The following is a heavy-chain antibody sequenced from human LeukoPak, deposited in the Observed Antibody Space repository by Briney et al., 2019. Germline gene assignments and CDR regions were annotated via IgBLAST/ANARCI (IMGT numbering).Heavy chain of an antibody. CDR1: GFTFSSYA. CDR3: AKFGGGNWNDHCDY. V-gene: IGHV3-23*01. J-gene: IGHJ4*02. Sequence: GGSPRLSCAASGFTFSSYAMSWVRQAPGKGLEWVSAISGSGGSTYYADSVKGRFTISRDNSKNTLYLQMNSLRAEDTAVYYCAKFGGGNWNDHCDYWGQGTLVTVSS. CDR2: ISGSGGST. D-gene: IGHD1-1*01.